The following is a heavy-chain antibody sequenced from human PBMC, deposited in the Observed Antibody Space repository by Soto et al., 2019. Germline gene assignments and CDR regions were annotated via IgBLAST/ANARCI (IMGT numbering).Heavy chain of an antibody. V-gene: IGHV3-48*03. D-gene: IGHD4-17*01. CDR1: GFSLSTYE. CDR2: IGRSGSPI. CDR3: AGDPPPEAYADYFPHDALEI. J-gene: IGHJ3*02. Sequence: EVQLVESGGGLVQPGGSLTLSCAASGFSLSTYEMNWVRQAPGKGLEWVSYIGRSGSPIYYADSVKGRFTISRDNAKNSLYLHMNSLRAEDTAVYYCAGDPPPEAYADYFPHDALEIWGQGTMVTVSS.